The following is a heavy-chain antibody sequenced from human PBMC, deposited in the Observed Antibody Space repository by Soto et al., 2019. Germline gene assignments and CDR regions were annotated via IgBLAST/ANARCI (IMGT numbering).Heavy chain of an antibody. Sequence: QVQLQQWGAGLLKPSETLSLTCAVYGGSFSGYYWSWIRQPPGKGLEWIGEINHSGSTNYNPSLKSRVTISVDTSKNQFCLKLSSVTAADTAVYYCARGGIAVAGLDYWGQGTLVTVSS. CDR1: GGSFSGYY. J-gene: IGHJ4*02. D-gene: IGHD6-19*01. CDR2: INHSGST. V-gene: IGHV4-34*01. CDR3: ARGGIAVAGLDY.